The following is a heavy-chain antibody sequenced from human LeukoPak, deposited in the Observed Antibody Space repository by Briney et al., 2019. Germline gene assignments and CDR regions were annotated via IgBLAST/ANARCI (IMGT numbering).Heavy chain of an antibody. V-gene: IGHV3-7*01. D-gene: IGHD3-3*01. CDR3: ATCPNDKYDDDHADY. Sequence: PGGSLRLSCVASGFTSSAFWMSWVRQAPGKGLEWVANIKEDGSEKYYVDSVKGRFTISRDNAKNLLYLQMNSLRAEDTAVYYCATCPNDKYDDDHADYWGQGSLVTVSS. J-gene: IGHJ4*02. CDR1: GFTSSAFW. CDR2: IKEDGSEK.